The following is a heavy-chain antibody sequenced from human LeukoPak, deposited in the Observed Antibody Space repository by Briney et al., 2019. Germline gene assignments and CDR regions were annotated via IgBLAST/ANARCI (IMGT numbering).Heavy chain of an antibody. CDR1: GFTFSSYA. J-gene: IGHJ4*02. D-gene: IGHD6-13*01. Sequence: GGSLTLSCAASGFTFSSYAMSWVRQAPGKGLEWVSAISGSGGSTYYADPVKGRFTISRDNSKNTLYLQMNSLRAEDTAVYYCAKDRVGYSSSWYGTYYFDYWGQGTLVTVSS. CDR2: ISGSGGST. V-gene: IGHV3-23*01. CDR3: AKDRVGYSSSWYGTYYFDY.